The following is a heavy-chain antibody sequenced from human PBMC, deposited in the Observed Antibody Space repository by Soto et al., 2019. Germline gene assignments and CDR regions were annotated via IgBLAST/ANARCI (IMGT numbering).Heavy chain of an antibody. CDR3: ARYDYDDYVFDY. CDR1: GFSLSTSGVG. CDR2: IYWDDDK. D-gene: IGHD4-17*01. Sequence: QITLKESGPTLVKPTQTLTLTCTFSGFSLSTSGVGVGWIRQPPGKALEWLALIYWDDDKRYSPSLKSRLTITKDPSKNQVVLTMTNMDPVDTATYYCARYDYDDYVFDYWGQGTLVTVSS. V-gene: IGHV2-5*02. J-gene: IGHJ4*02.